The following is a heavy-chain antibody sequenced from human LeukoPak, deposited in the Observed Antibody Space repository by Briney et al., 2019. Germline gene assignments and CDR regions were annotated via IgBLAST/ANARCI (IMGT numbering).Heavy chain of an antibody. CDR1: GFTFSSYS. V-gene: IGHV3-21*01. CDR2: IGSSSSYI. J-gene: IGHJ4*02. CDR3: ARDVYCSGGSCYPPLIDY. D-gene: IGHD2-15*01. Sequence: PGGSLRLSCAASGFTFSSYSMNWVRQAPGKGLEWVSSIGSSSSYIYYADSVKGRFTISRDNAKNSLYLQMNSLRAEDTAVYYCARDVYCSGGSCYPPLIDYWGQGTLVTVSS.